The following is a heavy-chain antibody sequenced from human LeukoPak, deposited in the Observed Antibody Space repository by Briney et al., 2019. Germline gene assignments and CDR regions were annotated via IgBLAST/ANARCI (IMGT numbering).Heavy chain of an antibody. Sequence: SETQSLTCTVSGGSISSYYWSWIRQPPGKGLEWIGYIYYSGSTNYNPSLKSRVTISVDTSKNQFSLKLSSVTAADTAVYYCVGSGSYYPSDYYYYYYMDVWGKGTTVTISS. CDR3: VGSGSYYPSDYYYYYYMDV. CDR2: IYYSGST. CDR1: GGSISSYY. J-gene: IGHJ6*03. D-gene: IGHD1-26*01. V-gene: IGHV4-59*01.